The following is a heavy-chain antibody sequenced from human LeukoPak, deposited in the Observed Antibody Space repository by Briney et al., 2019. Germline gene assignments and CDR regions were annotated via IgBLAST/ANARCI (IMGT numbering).Heavy chain of an antibody. J-gene: IGHJ3*02. Sequence: ASVKVSCKVSGYTLTELSMHWVRQAPGKGLEWMGGFDPEDGETIYAQKFQGRVTMTEDTSTDTAYMELSSLRSEDTAVYYCAGEVVVPAARGRMEAFDIWGQGTMVTVSS. CDR3: AGEVVVPAARGRMEAFDI. CDR2: FDPEDGET. V-gene: IGHV1-24*01. CDR1: GYTLTELS. D-gene: IGHD2-2*01.